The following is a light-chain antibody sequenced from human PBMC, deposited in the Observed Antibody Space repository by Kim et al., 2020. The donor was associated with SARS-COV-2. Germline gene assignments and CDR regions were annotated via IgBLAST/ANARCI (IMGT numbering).Light chain of an antibody. CDR1: QSISSW. CDR2: QAS. V-gene: IGKV1-5*03. J-gene: IGKJ1*01. CDR3: QQYNSYPRT. Sequence: EIQMTQSPSTLSAFVGDRVTITCRASQSISSWLAWYQQKPGKAPKLLIYQASSLESGVPSRFGGSGSGTEFTLTISSLQPDDFATYYCQQYNSYPRTFGQGTKVDIK.